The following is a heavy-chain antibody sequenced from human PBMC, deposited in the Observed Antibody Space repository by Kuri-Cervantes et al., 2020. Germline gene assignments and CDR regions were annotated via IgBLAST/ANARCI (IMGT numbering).Heavy chain of an antibody. D-gene: IGHD3-16*01. Sequence: GGSLRLSCAASGFTFSSYAMSWVRQAPGKGLEWVSAISGSGGSTYYADSAKGRFTISRDNSKNTLYLQMNSLRIEDTAVYYCAKGGGMPWVVWGQGTTVIVSS. CDR2: ISGSGGST. CDR1: GFTFSSYA. J-gene: IGHJ6*02. V-gene: IGHV3-23*01. CDR3: AKGGGMPWVV.